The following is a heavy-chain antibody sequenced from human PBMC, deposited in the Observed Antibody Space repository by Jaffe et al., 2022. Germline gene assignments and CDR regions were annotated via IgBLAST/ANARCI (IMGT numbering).Heavy chain of an antibody. CDR2: TYYRSKWYN. J-gene: IGHJ5*02. D-gene: IGHD3-10*01. Sequence: QVQLQQSGPGLVKPSQTLSLTCAISGDSVSSNSAAWNWIRQSPSRGLEWLGRTYYRSKWYNDYAVSVKSRITINPDTSKNQFSLQLNSVTPEDTAVYYCARGGPTAYYGSGSYYNFWFDPWGQGTLVTVSS. CDR3: ARGGPTAYYGSGSYYNFWFDP. CDR1: GDSVSSNSAA. V-gene: IGHV6-1*01.